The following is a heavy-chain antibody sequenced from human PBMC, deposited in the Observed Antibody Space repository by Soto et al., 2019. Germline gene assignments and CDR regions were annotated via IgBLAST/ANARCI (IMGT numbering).Heavy chain of an antibody. CDR3: ARESEDLTSNFDY. V-gene: IGHV3-21*06. CDR2: ISSTTNYI. Sequence: AGGSLRLSCAASGFTFTRYSMNWVRQAPGKGLEWVSSISSTTNYIYYGDSMKGRFTISRDNAKNSLYLEMNSLRAEDTAVYYCARESEDLTSNFDYWGQGTLVTVSS. J-gene: IGHJ4*02. CDR1: GFTFTRYS.